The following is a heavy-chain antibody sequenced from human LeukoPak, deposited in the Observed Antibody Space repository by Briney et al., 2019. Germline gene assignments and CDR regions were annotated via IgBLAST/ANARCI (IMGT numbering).Heavy chain of an antibody. D-gene: IGHD3-10*01. J-gene: IGHJ4*02. Sequence: PGGSLRLSCAGSGFIFNNYAMHWVRQPPGKGLEWVSGISWNSGSIDYADSVKGRFTISRDNSKNTLYLQMNSLRAEDTAVYYCAKGIYGSGSYYNRRVYYFDYWGQGTLVTVSS. CDR2: ISWNSGSI. CDR3: AKGIYGSGSYYNRRVYYFDY. V-gene: IGHV3-9*01. CDR1: GFIFNNYA.